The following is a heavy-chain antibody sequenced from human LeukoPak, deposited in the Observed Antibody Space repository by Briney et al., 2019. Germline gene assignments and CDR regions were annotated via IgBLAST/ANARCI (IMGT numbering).Heavy chain of an antibody. CDR1: GYTFTNYG. CDR2: ISGYNGNT. V-gene: IGHV1-18*01. CDR3: ARAGPSSRDYGVYNWFDP. D-gene: IGHD4-17*01. Sequence: GASVKVSCKASGYTFTNYGISWVRQAPGQGLEWLGWISGYNGNTNYAQKLQGRVTMTTDTSTSTVYMELRSLRSDDTAVYYCARAGPSSRDYGVYNWFDPWGQGTLVTVSS. J-gene: IGHJ5*02.